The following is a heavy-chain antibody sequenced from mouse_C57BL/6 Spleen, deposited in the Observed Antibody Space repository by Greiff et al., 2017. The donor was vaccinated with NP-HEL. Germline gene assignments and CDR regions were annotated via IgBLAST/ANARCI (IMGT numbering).Heavy chain of an antibody. V-gene: IGHV5-17*01. CDR1: GFTFSDYG. Sequence: EVMLVESGGGLVKPGGSLKLSCAASGFTFSDYGMHWVRQAPEKGLEWVAYISSGSSTIYYADTVKGRFTISRDNAKNTLFLQMTSLRSEDTAMYYCARADTAWFACWGQGTLVTVSA. J-gene: IGHJ3*01. CDR3: ARADTAWFAC. CDR2: ISSGSSTI.